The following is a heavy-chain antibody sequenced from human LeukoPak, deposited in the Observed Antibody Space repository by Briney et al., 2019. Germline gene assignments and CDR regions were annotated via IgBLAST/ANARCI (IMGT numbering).Heavy chain of an antibody. CDR2: ISPGGGPT. CDR1: GFPFSSHG. Sequence: GGSLRLSCAGSGFPFSSHGMNWVRQAPGKGLEWVSGISPGGGPTYYADSVKGRFTISRDDSKNTLYLQMKNLRAEDTAVYYCAKASVIVVVASFDYWGQGTLVTVSS. D-gene: IGHD3-22*01. V-gene: IGHV3-23*01. J-gene: IGHJ4*02. CDR3: AKASVIVVVASFDY.